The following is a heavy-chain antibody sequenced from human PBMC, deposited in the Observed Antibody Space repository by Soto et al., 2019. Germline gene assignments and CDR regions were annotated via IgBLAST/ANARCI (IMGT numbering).Heavy chain of an antibody. CDR2: ISAYNGNT. CDR1: GYTFTSYG. V-gene: IGHV1-18*01. Sequence: ASVKVSCKASGYTFTSYGISWVRQAPGQGLEWMGWISAYNGNTNYAQKLQGRVTMTTDTSTSTAYMELRSLRSDDTAVYYCARDIDVVTILGGALDIWGQGKMVTVSS. D-gene: IGHD2-15*01. J-gene: IGHJ3*02. CDR3: ARDIDVVTILGGALDI.